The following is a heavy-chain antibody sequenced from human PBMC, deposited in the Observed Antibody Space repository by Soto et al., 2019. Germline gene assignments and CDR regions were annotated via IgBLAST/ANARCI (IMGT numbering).Heavy chain of an antibody. CDR3: ARPYYGSGSYYNKDYYYGMDV. V-gene: IGHV4-39*01. J-gene: IGHJ6*02. CDR1: GGSISSSSYY. Sequence: PSETLSLTCTVSGGSISSSSYYWGWIRQPPGKGLEWIGSIYYSGSTYYNPSLKSRVTISVDTSKNQFSLKLSSVTAADTAVYYCARPYYGSGSYYNKDYYYGMDVWGQGTTVTVSS. CDR2: IYYSGST. D-gene: IGHD3-10*01.